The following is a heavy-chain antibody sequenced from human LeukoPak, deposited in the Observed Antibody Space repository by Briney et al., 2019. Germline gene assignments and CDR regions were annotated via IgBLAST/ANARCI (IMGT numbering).Heavy chain of an antibody. CDR1: GFTFSSYG. CDR2: ISYDGSNK. Sequence: PGRSLRLSCAASGFTFSSYGMHWVRQAPGKGLEWVAVISYDGSNKYYADSVKSRFAISRDNSKNTLYLQMNSLRAEDTAVYYCARDPAEGDYDILTGYSYFDHWGQGTLVTVSS. V-gene: IGHV3-30*03. D-gene: IGHD3-9*01. CDR3: ARDPAEGDYDILTGYSYFDH. J-gene: IGHJ4*02.